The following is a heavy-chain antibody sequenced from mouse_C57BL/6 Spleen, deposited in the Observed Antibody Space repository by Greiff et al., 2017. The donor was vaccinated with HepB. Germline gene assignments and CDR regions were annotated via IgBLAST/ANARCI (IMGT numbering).Heavy chain of an antibody. CDR2: INPSSGYT. J-gene: IGHJ4*01. D-gene: IGHD3-2*02. CDR1: GYTFTSYW. CDR3: ARGAQATGYAMDY. Sequence: QVQLQQSGAELAKPGASVKLSCKASGYTFTSYWMHWVKQRPGQGLEWIGYINPSSGYTKYNQKFKDKATLTADKSSSTAYMQLRSLTYEDSAVYYCARGAQATGYAMDYWGQGTSVTVSS. V-gene: IGHV1-7*01.